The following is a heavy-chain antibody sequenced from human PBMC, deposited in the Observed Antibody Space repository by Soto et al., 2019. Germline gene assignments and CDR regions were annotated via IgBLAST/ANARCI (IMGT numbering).Heavy chain of an antibody. CDR1: GFTFRSFT. CDR2: ISSNSAYI. Sequence: GGSLRLSCAASGFTFRSFTMKWVRQAPGKGLEWVSTISSNSAYIYYTDALRGRFTISRDNAKNSLHLQMNSLRAEDTAVYYCTRDASRDSSARGWFDPWGPGTLVTVSS. CDR3: TRDASRDSSARGWFDP. J-gene: IGHJ5*02. V-gene: IGHV3-21*01. D-gene: IGHD6-13*01.